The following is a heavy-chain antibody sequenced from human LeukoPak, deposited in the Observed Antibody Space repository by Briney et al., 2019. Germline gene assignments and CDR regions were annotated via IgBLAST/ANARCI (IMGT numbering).Heavy chain of an antibody. Sequence: ASVKVSCKASGYTFTSYYMHWVRQAPGQGLEWMGIINPSGGSTSYAQKFQGRVTMTRDTSTSTVYMELSSLRSEDTAVYYCARGLGGYDRYYYYYMDVWGKGTTVTVSS. CDR1: GYTFTSYY. J-gene: IGHJ6*03. CDR3: ARGLGGYDRYYYYYMDV. CDR2: INPSGGST. D-gene: IGHD5-12*01. V-gene: IGHV1-46*01.